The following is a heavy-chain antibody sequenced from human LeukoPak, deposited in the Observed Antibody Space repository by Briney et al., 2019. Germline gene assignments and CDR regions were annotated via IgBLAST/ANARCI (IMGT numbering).Heavy chain of an antibody. Sequence: GGSLRLSCAASGFTVSSNYMSWVRQAPGKGLGWVSVIFSGGGTYYADSVKGRFTISRDNSKNTLYLQMNSLRAEDTAVYYCARGVYGAYAFDYWGQGTLVTVSS. CDR2: IFSGGGT. CDR3: ARGVYGAYAFDY. CDR1: GFTVSSNY. J-gene: IGHJ4*02. V-gene: IGHV3-66*01. D-gene: IGHD4-17*01.